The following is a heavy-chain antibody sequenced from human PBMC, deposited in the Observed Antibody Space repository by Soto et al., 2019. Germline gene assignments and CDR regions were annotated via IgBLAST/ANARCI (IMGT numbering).Heavy chain of an antibody. CDR3: ARMVRGSNIDYYHYMDV. V-gene: IGHV1-18*01. Sequence: QVQLVQSGAGVKKPGASVKVSCKASGYSFTSHGISWVRQAPGQGLEWMAWISASNGDTNYAQKFQGRVTVTTDTSTSTGYMELRSLRSEDTAVYYCARMVRGSNIDYYHYMDVWGKGTTVTVSS. D-gene: IGHD3-10*01. J-gene: IGHJ6*03. CDR2: ISASNGDT. CDR1: GYSFTSHG.